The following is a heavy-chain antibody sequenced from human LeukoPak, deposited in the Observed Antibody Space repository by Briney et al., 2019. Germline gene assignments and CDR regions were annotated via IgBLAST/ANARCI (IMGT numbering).Heavy chain of an antibody. CDR1: GASISSYY. J-gene: IGHJ6*03. Sequence: SETLSLTCTISGASISSYYWSWIRQPPGKGLEWIGYIHYSGSTNCNPSLKSRVSISVDTSKNQFSLRLRSVTAADTAVYYCARGNKGYGPLVRYQYMDVWGRGTTVTISS. CDR3: ARGNKGYGPLVRYQYMDV. V-gene: IGHV4-59*08. D-gene: IGHD5-18*01. CDR2: IHYSGST.